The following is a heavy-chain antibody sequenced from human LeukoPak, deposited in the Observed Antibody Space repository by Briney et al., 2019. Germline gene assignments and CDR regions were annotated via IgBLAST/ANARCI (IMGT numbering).Heavy chain of an antibody. Sequence: SVTVSCKASGGTFNSYAISWVRQAPGQGLEWMGGIIPIFGTANYAQKFQGRVTITADESTSTAYMELSSLRSEDTAVYYCARQRTTVDPFDYWGQGTLVTVSS. V-gene: IGHV1-69*13. J-gene: IGHJ4*02. D-gene: IGHD4-23*01. CDR3: ARQRTTVDPFDY. CDR2: IIPIFGTA. CDR1: GGTFNSYA.